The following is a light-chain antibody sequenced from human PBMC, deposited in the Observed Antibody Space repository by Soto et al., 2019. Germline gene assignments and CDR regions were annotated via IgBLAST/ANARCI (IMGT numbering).Light chain of an antibody. Sequence: QSVLTQPPSASGNPGQGLTISCSGSTSNILRNYVYWYRQFPGTAPRLLISMNDQRPSGVPARFSGSKSGTSASLAISGLRSEDEADYYCASWDDSLSGYVFGTGTKVTVL. CDR1: TSNILRNY. J-gene: IGLJ1*01. V-gene: IGLV1-47*01. CDR2: MND. CDR3: ASWDDSLSGYV.